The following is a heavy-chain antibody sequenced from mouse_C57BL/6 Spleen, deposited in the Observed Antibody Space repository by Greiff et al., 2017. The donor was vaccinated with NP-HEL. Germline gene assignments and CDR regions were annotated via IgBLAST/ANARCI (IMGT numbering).Heavy chain of an antibody. CDR3: TREEDNYFDYDA. Sequence: VQLQQPGAELAKPGASVKLSCKASGYTFTSYWMHWVKQRPGQGLEWIGYINPSSGYPKYNQKFKDKATLTADKSSSTAYMQLSSLTYEDSAVYYCTREEDNYFDYDAWGPGTTVTVSS. CDR1: GYTFTSYW. D-gene: IGHD2-4*01. CDR2: INPSSGYP. V-gene: IGHV1-7*01. J-gene: IGHJ2*01.